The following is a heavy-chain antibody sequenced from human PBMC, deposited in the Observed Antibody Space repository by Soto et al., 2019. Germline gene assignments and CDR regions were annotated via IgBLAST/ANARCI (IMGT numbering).Heavy chain of an antibody. CDR1: GGSFSDYY. CDR2: INHGGST. D-gene: IGHD6-19*01. V-gene: IGHV4-34*01. J-gene: IGHJ4*02. Sequence: QVQLQQWGAGLLKPSETLSLTCAVYGGSFSDYYWSWIRQPPGKGLEWIGEINHGGSTNQNPSLESRVSISVDKSKSQFSLKLSSVTAADTAVYYCARGKWLDNDWGQGTLVTVSS. CDR3: ARGKWLDND.